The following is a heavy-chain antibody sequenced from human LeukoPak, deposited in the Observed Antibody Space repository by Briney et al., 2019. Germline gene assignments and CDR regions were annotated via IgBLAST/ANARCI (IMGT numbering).Heavy chain of an antibody. CDR2: IIPIFGTA. J-gene: IGHJ6*03. V-gene: IGHV1-69*13. Sequence: ASVKVSCKASGGTFSSYAISWVRQAPGQGLEWMGGIIPIFGTANYAQKFQGRVTITADESTSTAYMELSSLRSEDTAVYYCARDSGSHPSYYYYMDVWGKGTTVTISS. CDR3: ARDSGSHPSYYYYMDV. CDR1: GGTFSSYA. D-gene: IGHD1-26*01.